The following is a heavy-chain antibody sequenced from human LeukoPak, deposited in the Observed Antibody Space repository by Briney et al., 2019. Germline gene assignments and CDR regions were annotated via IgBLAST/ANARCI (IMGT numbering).Heavy chain of an antibody. D-gene: IGHD7-27*01. CDR1: GASVTDYY. CDR3: TRGHWGLQS. V-gene: IGHV4-59*02. CDR2: IHHSGNS. J-gene: IGHJ5*02. Sequence: PSETLSLTCTVSGASVTDYYWSWIRQSPGKGLEWISYIHHSGNSDYNPSLRSRVTTSLDTSKNQFSLNLISVTAADTAVYYCTRGHWGLQSWSQGTLVTV.